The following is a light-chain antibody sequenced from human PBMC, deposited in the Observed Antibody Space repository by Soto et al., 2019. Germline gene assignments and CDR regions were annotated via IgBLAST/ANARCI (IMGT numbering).Light chain of an antibody. CDR2: EVT. CDR1: SSDVGGYKY. V-gene: IGLV2-14*01. Sequence: QSALTQPRSVSGSPGQSVTISCTGSSSDVGGYKYVSWYQQYPGKAPKLIIYEVTNRPSGVSNRFSGSKSGNTASLTISGLQAEDEADYYCSSYTSARGVFGGGTKLTVL. J-gene: IGLJ2*01. CDR3: SSYTSARGV.